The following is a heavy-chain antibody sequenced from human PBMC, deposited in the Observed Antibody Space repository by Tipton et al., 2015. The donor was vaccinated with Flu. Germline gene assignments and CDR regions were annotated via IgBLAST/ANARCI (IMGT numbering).Heavy chain of an antibody. CDR2: IFYSGGN. V-gene: IGHV4-31*02. J-gene: IGHJ5*02. CDR3: ARSIRGSEWFDP. D-gene: IGHD3-10*01. Sequence: WSWIRQHPGKGLEWIGYIFYSGGNYYNPSLNSRVTISVDTSKNQFSLTLTSVTAADTAVYYCARSIRGSEWFDPWGQGTLVTVSS.